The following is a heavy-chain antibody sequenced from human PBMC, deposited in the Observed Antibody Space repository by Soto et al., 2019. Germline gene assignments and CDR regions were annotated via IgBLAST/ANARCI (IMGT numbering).Heavy chain of an antibody. CDR2: INPNSGGT. Sequence: ASVKVSCKASGYTFTGYYMHWVRQAPGQGLEWMGWINPNSGGTNYAQKFQGRVTMTRDTSISTAYMELSRLRSDDTAVYYCARARVVAVPDAIRGMDVWGQGTTVTVSS. J-gene: IGHJ6*02. CDR1: GYTFTGYY. D-gene: IGHD2-2*02. CDR3: ARARVVAVPDAIRGMDV. V-gene: IGHV1-2*02.